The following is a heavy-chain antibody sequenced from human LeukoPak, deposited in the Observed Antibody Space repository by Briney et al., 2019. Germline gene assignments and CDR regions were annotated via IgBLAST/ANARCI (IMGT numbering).Heavy chain of an antibody. CDR1: GGSFSGYY. CDR3: AREIPKRITIFGVVIDGMDV. V-gene: IGHV4-34*01. J-gene: IGHJ6*02. Sequence: PSETLSLTCAVYGGSFSGYYWSWIRQPPGKGLEWIGEINHSGSTNYNPSLKSRVTISVDTSKNQFSLKLSSVTAADTAVYYCAREIPKRITIFGVVIDGMDVWGQETTVTVSS. D-gene: IGHD3-3*01. CDR2: INHSGST.